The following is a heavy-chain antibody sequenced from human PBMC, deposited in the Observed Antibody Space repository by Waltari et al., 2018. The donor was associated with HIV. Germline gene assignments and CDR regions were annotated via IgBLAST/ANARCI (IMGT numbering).Heavy chain of an antibody. CDR3: ARVEDTMVRGVNNYGMDV. CDR2: INPNSGGT. D-gene: IGHD3-10*01. CDR1: GYTFTAAY. Sequence: QVQLVQSGAEVKKPGASVKVSCKASGYTFTAAYMPWVRQAPGPGLEWMGWINPNSGGTNDAQKFQGWVTMTRDTSISTAYMELSRLRSDDTAVYYCARVEDTMVRGVNNYGMDVWGQGTTVTVSS. J-gene: IGHJ6*02. V-gene: IGHV1-2*04.